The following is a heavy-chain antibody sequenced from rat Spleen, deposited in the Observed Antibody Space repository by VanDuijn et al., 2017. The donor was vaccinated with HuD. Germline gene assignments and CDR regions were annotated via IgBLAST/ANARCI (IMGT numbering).Heavy chain of an antibody. V-gene: IGHV5S13*01. J-gene: IGHJ4*01. D-gene: IGHD1-1*01. Sequence: EVQLVESGGGLVQPGRSLKLSCAASGFTFSDYGMAWVRQAPRKGLEWVANISTGGDNTYYRDSVKGRFTVSRDNAKSTLYLQMDSLRSEDTATYYCARHVSYCPDAWGQGVSVTVSS. CDR3: ARHVSYCPDA. CDR1: GFTFSDYG. CDR2: ISTGGDNT.